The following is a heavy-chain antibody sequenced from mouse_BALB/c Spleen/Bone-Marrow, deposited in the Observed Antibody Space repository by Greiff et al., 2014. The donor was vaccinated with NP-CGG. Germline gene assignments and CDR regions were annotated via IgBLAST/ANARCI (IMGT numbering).Heavy chain of an antibody. CDR2: IRNKANGYTT. CDR3: ARDTGNYVRFAY. V-gene: IGHV7-3*02. J-gene: IGHJ3*01. D-gene: IGHD2-1*01. Sequence: VQLKESGGGLVQPGGSLRLSCATSGFTFTGYYMSWVRQPPGKALEWLGFIRNKANGYTTEYSASVKGRFTISRDNSQSILYLQMNTLRAEDSATYYCARDTGNYVRFAYWGQGTLVTVSA. CDR1: GFTFTGYY.